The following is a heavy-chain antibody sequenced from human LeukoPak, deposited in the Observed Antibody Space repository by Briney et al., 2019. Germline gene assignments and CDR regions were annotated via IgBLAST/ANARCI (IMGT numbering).Heavy chain of an antibody. V-gene: IGHV1-2*02. D-gene: IGHD2-21*01. CDR2: INPNSGGT. J-gene: IGHJ6*03. Sequence: ASVKVSCKASGYTFTGYYMHWVRQAPGQGLEWMGWINPNSGGTNYAQKFQGRFTMTRDTSISTAYMELSRLRSDDTAVYYCARGFASYYYMDVWGKGTTVTVSS. CDR3: ARGFASYYYMDV. CDR1: GYTFTGYY.